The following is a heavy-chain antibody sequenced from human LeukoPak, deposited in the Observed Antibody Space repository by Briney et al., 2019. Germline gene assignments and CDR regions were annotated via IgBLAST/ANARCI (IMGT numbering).Heavy chain of an antibody. CDR1: GFTFSSYS. Sequence: PGGSLRLSCAASGFTFSSYSMNWVRQAPGKGLEWVSSISCSSSYIYYADSVKGRFTISRDNAKNSLYLQMNSLRAEDTAVYYCARARQATVDFDYWGQGTLVTVSS. CDR2: ISCSSSYI. V-gene: IGHV3-21*01. D-gene: IGHD4-23*01. J-gene: IGHJ4*02. CDR3: ARARQATVDFDY.